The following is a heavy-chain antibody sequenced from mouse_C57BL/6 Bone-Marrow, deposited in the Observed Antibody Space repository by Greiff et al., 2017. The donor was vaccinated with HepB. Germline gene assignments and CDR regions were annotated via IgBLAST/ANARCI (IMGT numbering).Heavy chain of an antibody. J-gene: IGHJ3*01. D-gene: IGHD4-1*01. Sequence: QVQLKESGAELVRPGTSVKVSCKASGYAFTNYLIEWVKQRPGQGLEWIGVINPGSGGTNYNEKFKGKATLTADKSSSTAYMQLSSLTSEDSAVYFCAREGSGAYWGQGTLVTVSA. CDR3: AREGSGAY. CDR1: GYAFTNYL. CDR2: INPGSGGT. V-gene: IGHV1-54*01.